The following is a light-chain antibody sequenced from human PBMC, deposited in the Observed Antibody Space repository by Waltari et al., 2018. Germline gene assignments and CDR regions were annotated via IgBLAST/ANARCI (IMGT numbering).Light chain of an antibody. CDR3: QQRRNWPLT. J-gene: IGKJ4*01. V-gene: IGKV3-11*01. CDR2: DAS. Sequence: EIVLTQSPAILSFSPGERATLSCRTSQSVGTYLAWYQQRPGQSPRLLIYDASYRATCIPARFSGSGSETDFTRTISSLQPEDFAVYYCQQRRNWPLTFGGGTRVEI. CDR1: QSVGTY.